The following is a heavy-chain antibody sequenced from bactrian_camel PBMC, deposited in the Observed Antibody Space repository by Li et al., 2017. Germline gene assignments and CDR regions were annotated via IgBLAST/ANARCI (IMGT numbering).Heavy chain of an antibody. CDR1: GFTFASYA. CDR3: ATGGEDCYSGSWCPFSLYFGY. CDR2: ISWSGDST. V-gene: IGHV3S60*01. J-gene: IGHJ6*01. Sequence: QLVESGGGLVQPGGSLRLSCAASGFTFASYAMGWIRQAPGKGLEWVSAISWSGDSTNYADSVKGQFTISRDNAKNTVYLQMYSLKPEDTAVYYCATGGEDCYSGSWCPFSLYFGYWGQGTQVTVS. D-gene: IGHD3*01.